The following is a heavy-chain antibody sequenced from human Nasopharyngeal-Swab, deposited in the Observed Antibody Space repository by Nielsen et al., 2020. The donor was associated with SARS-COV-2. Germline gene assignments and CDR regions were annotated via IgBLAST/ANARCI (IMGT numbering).Heavy chain of an antibody. V-gene: IGHV4-34*01. CDR1: GGSISDYN. J-gene: IGHJ2*01. Sequence: SETLSLTCTVSGGSISDYNWSWIRQPPGKGLEWIGEINHSGSTNYNPSLKSRVTISVDTSKNQFSLKLSSVTAADTAVYYCARHRIAALSTWYFDLWGRGTLVTVSS. CDR3: ARHRIAALSTWYFDL. D-gene: IGHD6-6*01. CDR2: INHSGST.